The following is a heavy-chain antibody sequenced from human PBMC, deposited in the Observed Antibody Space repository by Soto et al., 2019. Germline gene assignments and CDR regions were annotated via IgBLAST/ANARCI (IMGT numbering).Heavy chain of an antibody. J-gene: IGHJ4*02. D-gene: IGHD3-22*01. Sequence: QVQLVESGGGVVQPGRSLRLSCAASGFTFSSYAMHWVRQAPGKGLEWVAVISYDGSNKYYADSVKGRFTISRDNSKNTLYLQMNSLRAEDTAVYYCARDRYYYDSSGTLGLAYWGQGTLVTVSS. CDR1: GFTFSSYA. CDR3: ARDRYYYDSSGTLGLAY. CDR2: ISYDGSNK. V-gene: IGHV3-30-3*01.